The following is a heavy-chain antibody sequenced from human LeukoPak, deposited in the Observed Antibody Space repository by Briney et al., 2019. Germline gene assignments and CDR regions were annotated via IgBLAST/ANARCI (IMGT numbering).Heavy chain of an antibody. CDR1: RGTFSSYA. D-gene: IGHD3-10*01. CDR3: ARDLTVVRGARYRPYNWFDP. V-gene: IGHV1-69*01. J-gene: IGHJ5*02. Sequence: ASVKVSCKASRGTFSSYAIGWVRQAPGQGLEWMGGIIPTFGTANYAQKFQGRVTISADESTSTAYMELSSLRSEDTAVYYCARDLTVVRGARYRPYNWFDPWGQGTLVTVSS. CDR2: IIPTFGTA.